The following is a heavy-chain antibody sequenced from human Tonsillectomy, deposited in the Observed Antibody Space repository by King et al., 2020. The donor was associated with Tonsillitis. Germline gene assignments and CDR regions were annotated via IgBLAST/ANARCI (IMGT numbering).Heavy chain of an antibody. CDR3: ARDSGSCNGCAFDI. CDR2: IKEDGSET. CDR1: GFTFRNYW. V-gene: IGHV3-7*01. J-gene: IGHJ3*02. Sequence: QLVQSGGRLVQSGGSLRLSCAASGFTFRNYWMSWVRQAPGKGLEWVANIKEDGSETVYVDSVKGRFTISRDNAKNSVYLQMNSLRGEETGVYYCARDSGSCNGCAFDILGQGTVVTVSS. D-gene: IGHD2-15*01.